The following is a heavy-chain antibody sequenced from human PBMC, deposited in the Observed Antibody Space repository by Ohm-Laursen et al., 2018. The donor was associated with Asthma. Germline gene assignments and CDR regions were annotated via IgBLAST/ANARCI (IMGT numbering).Heavy chain of an antibody. Sequence: TLSLTCAVYGGSFSGYYWSWIRQPPGKGLEWIGEINHSGSTNYNPSLKSRVTISVDTSKNQFSLKLSSVTAADTAVYYCARDPASGGSYGWGQGTLVTVSS. CDR3: ARDPASGGSYG. CDR2: INHSGST. D-gene: IGHD2-15*01. CDR1: GGSFSGYY. V-gene: IGHV4-34*01. J-gene: IGHJ4*02.